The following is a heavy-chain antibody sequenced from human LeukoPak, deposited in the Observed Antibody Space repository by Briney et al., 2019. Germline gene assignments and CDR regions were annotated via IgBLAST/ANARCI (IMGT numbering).Heavy chain of an antibody. D-gene: IGHD2-2*01. CDR1: GSAFSNYA. J-gene: IGHJ6*02. CDR2: INSNGGST. CDR3: VKGTSTKYYYYGMDV. Sequence: GGSLRVSCSASGSAFSNYATHWVRQAPGKGLEYVAGINSNGGSTFYADSVKGRFTMSGDNSKNTLYLQMSSLRAEDTAVYYCVKGTSTKYYYYGMDVWGQGTTVTVSS. V-gene: IGHV3-64D*06.